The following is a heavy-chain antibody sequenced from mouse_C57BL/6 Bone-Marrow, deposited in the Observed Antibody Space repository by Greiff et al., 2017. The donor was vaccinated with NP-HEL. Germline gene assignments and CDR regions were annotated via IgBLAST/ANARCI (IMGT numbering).Heavy chain of an antibody. V-gene: IGHV1-42*01. D-gene: IGHD4-1*02. CDR3: ARSNWEWFAY. Sequence: EVKLQESGPELVKPGASVKISCKASGYSFTGYYMNWVKQSPEKSLEWIGEINPSTGGTTYNQKFKAKATLTVDKSSSTAYMQLKSLTSEDSAVYYCARSNWEWFAYWGQGTLVTVSA. J-gene: IGHJ3*01. CDR2: INPSTGGT. CDR1: GYSFTGYY.